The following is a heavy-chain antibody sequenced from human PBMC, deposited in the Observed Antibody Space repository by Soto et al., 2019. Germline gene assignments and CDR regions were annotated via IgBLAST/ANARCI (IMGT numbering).Heavy chain of an antibody. D-gene: IGHD2-15*01. CDR2: IFSNDDK. Sequence: QVTLKESGPVVVKPTETLTLTCTVSGLSLNKPGLGVSWIRRPPGKALEWLAHIFSNDDKSYTSSFKNRHTIYKDTARSLVVLTMTSMDPVDSARYFCTVIKDCSRIDFFLASFDPWGQGTQVTVSS. J-gene: IGHJ5*02. CDR3: TVIKDCSRIDFFLASFDP. V-gene: IGHV2-26*01. CDR1: GLSLNKPGLG.